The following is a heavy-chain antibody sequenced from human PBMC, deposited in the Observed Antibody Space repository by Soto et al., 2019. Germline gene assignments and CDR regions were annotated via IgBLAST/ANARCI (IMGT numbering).Heavy chain of an antibody. Sequence: QVQLQESGPGLVKPSGTLSLTCAVSGGSISSSNWWSWVRQPPGKGLEWIGEIYHSGSTNYNPSLKXXVXIXADKSKNQFPLKLSSVTAADTAVYYCARWLGNWFDPWGQGTLVTVSS. J-gene: IGHJ5*02. D-gene: IGHD1-26*01. CDR1: GGSISSSNW. CDR3: ARWLGNWFDP. CDR2: IYHSGST. V-gene: IGHV4-4*02.